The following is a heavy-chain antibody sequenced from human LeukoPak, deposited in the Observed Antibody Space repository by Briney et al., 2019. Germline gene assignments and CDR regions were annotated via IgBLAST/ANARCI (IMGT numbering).Heavy chain of an antibody. Sequence: KPSETLSLTCTVSGGSISSSSYYWGWIRQPPGKGLEWIGSIYYSGSTYYNPSLKSRVTISVDTSKNQFSLKLSSVTAADTAVYYCASITQIIAAAGHHFDYWGQGTLVTVSS. J-gene: IGHJ4*02. CDR3: ASITQIIAAAGHHFDY. D-gene: IGHD6-13*01. CDR2: IYYSGST. CDR1: GGSISSSSYY. V-gene: IGHV4-39*07.